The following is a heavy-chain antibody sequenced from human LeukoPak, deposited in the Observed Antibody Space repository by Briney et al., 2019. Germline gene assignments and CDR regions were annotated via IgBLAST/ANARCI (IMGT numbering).Heavy chain of an antibody. CDR3: ARELPNHLVRGVIVAMFDN. CDR1: GFTFSSYS. Sequence: PGGSLRLSCAASGFTFSSYSMKWVRQAPGKGLEWVSSGSNSGDYIHYADSVKGRFTISRDNSKNSVFLHMNSLRAEDTAVYYCARELPNHLVRGVIVAMFDNWGQGSLVTVSS. V-gene: IGHV3-21*06. J-gene: IGHJ4*02. D-gene: IGHD3-10*01. CDR2: GSNSGDYI.